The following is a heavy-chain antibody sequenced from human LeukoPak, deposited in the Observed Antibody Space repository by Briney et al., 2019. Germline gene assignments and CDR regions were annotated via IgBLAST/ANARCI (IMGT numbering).Heavy chain of an antibody. CDR3: ARQLGVRGVIRTYSWFDP. CDR1: GGSISSSSYY. J-gene: IGHJ5*02. V-gene: IGHV4-39*01. Sequence: SETLSLTCTVSGGSISSSSYYWGWIRQPPGKGLEWIGSIYYSGSTYYNPSLKSRVTISVDTSKNQFSLKLSSVTAADTAVYYCARQLGVRGVIRTYSWFDPWGQGTQVTVSS. CDR2: IYYSGST. D-gene: IGHD3-10*01.